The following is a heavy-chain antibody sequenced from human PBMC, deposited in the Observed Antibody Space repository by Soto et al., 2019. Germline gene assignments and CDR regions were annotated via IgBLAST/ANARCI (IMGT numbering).Heavy chain of an antibody. J-gene: IGHJ3*02. CDR2: IYPGDSDT. V-gene: IGHV5-51*01. CDR1: GYSFTSYW. D-gene: IGHD3-22*01. Sequence: GESLKISCKVSGYSFTSYWICWVRQLPGKGMELKGIIYPGDSDTRYSPSFHGQVIISADKSTSTAYLQWGSLKASATATYYWATAKQVNYAFDIWGKETMVT. CDR3: ATAKQVNYAFDI.